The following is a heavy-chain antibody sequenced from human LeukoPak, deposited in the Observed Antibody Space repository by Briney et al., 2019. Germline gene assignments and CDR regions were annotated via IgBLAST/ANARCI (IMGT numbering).Heavy chain of an antibody. D-gene: IGHD2-15*01. CDR2: IKQDGSEK. V-gene: IGHV3-7*01. CDR3: ARESHGSCYGY. J-gene: IGHJ4*02. CDR1: GFTFSSYW. Sequence: SGGSLRLSCAASGFTFSSYWMSWVRQAPGKGLEWVANIKQDGSEKYYVDSVKGRFTISRDNAKNSLYLQMNGLRAEDTAVYYCARESHGSCYGYWGQGTLVTVSS.